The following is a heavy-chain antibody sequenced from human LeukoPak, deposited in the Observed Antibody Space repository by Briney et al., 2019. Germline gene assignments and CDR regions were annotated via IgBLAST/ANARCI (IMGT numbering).Heavy chain of an antibody. CDR1: GFTVSSYY. CDR3: ARVGGSIWFGEFRFDP. CDR2: ISSSGYMI. Sequence: PGGSLRLSCAASGFTVSSYYMSWVRQAPGKGLEWVSYISSSGYMIYADSVKGRFTISRDNAKNSLYLQMNSLRAEDTAVYYCARVGGSIWFGEFRFDPWGQGTLVTVSS. D-gene: IGHD3-10*01. J-gene: IGHJ5*02. V-gene: IGHV3-11*01.